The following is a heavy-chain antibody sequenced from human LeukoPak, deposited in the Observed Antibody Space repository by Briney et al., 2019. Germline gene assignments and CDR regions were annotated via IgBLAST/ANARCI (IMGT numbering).Heavy chain of an antibody. CDR3: ARGWAAVGAFDI. V-gene: IGHV3-23*01. CDR1: GFTFSSYA. CDR2: ISGTGGNT. J-gene: IGHJ3*02. D-gene: IGHD1-26*01. Sequence: GGSLRLSCAASGFTFSSYAMSWVRQAPGKGLEWVSGISGTGGNTDHADSVKGRFTISRDNSKDTLYLQMNSLRTEDTAVYYCARGWAAVGAFDIWGQGTMVTVSS.